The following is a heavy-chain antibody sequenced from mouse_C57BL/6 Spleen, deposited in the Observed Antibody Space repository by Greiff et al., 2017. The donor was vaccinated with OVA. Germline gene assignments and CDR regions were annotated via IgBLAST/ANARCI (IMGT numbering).Heavy chain of an antibody. J-gene: IGHJ2*01. V-gene: IGHV1-76*01. D-gene: IGHD1-1*01. CDR1: GYTFTDYY. CDR3: AREPTVVSYFDY. CDR2: IYPGSGNT. Sequence: QVQLQQSGAELVRPGASVKLSCKASGYTFTDYYINWVKQRPGQGLEWIARIYPGSGNTYYNEKFKGKATLTAEKSSSTAYMQLSSLTSEDSAVYFCAREPTVVSYFDYWGQGTTLTVSS.